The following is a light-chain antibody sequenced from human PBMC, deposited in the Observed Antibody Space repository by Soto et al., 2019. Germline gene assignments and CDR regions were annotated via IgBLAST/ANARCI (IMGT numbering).Light chain of an antibody. CDR2: GAS. Sequence: EIVLTQSPGTLSLSAGERATLSCRASQSVSSSFLAWYQKKPGQAPRLLIYGASSWATGIPDRFSGSGSGTDFTLTISRLEPEDFAVYYCQQYDSSPLTFGRGTKVEIK. CDR1: QSVSSSF. J-gene: IGKJ1*01. CDR3: QQYDSSPLT. V-gene: IGKV3-20*01.